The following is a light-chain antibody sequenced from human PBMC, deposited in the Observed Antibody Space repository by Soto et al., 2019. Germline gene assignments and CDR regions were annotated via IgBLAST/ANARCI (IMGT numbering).Light chain of an antibody. V-gene: IGLV2-14*01. CDR2: EVS. CDR3: TSYSRYSVLV. J-gene: IGLJ3*02. CDR1: SSDIGGYKY. Sequence: QSVLTQPASVSGSPGQSITISCTGTSSDIGGYKYVSWYQQHPGKAPKLIIFEVSNRPSGVSDRFSGSNSGNTASLTISGLQAEDEADYYRTSYSRYSVLVFGGGTKVTVL.